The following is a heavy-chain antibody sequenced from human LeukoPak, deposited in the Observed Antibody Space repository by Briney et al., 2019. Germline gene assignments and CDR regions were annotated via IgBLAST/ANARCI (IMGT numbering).Heavy chain of an antibody. D-gene: IGHD4-11*01. Sequence: KPSETLSLTCAVYGGSFSGYYWSWIRQPPGKGLEWIGEINHSGSTNYNPSLKSRVTISVDTSKNQFSLKLSSVTAADTAVYYCARETYSHYFDAFDIWGQGTMVTVSS. CDR1: GGSFSGYY. V-gene: IGHV4-34*01. CDR2: INHSGST. CDR3: ARETYSHYFDAFDI. J-gene: IGHJ3*02.